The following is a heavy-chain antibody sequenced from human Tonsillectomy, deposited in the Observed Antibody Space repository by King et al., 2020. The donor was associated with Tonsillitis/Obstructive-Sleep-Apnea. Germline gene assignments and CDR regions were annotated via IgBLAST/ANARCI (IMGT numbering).Heavy chain of an antibody. V-gene: IGHV3-33*01. J-gene: IGHJ4*02. CDR3: ARGNTAMVMEDYFGY. CDR2: IWYDGSNK. CDR1: GFTFSSYG. D-gene: IGHD5-18*01. Sequence: VQLVESGGGVVQPGRSLRLSCAASGFTFSSYGMHWVRQAPGKGLEWVAVIWYDGSNKYYADSVKGRFTISRDNSKNTLYLQMNSLRAEDTAVYYCARGNTAMVMEDYFGYWGQGTLVTVSS.